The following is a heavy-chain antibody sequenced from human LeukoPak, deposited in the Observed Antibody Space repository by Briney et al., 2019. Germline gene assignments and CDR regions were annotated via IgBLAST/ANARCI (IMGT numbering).Heavy chain of an antibody. CDR2: IIPIFGTA. J-gene: IGHJ4*02. D-gene: IGHD3-22*01. V-gene: IGHV1-69*01. CDR3: ARGPSYYYDGSGYYSID. CDR1: GGTFSSYA. Sequence: ASVKVSCKASGGTFSSYAISWVRQAPGQGLEWMGGIIPIFGTANYAQKFQGRVTITADESTSTAYMELSSLRSEDTAVYYCARGPSYYYDGSGYYSIDWGQGTLVTVSS.